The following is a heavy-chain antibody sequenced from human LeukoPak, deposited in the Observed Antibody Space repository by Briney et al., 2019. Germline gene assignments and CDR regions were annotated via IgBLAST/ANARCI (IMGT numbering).Heavy chain of an antibody. V-gene: IGHV5-51*01. D-gene: IGHD5-18*01. CDR1: GYNLIPYW. CDR3: ARRGTDGAMVTFDY. CDR2: IYPDDSET. Sequence: GESLKISCKGSGYNLIPYWIGWVRQMPGKGLEWMGIIYPDDSETRYSPSFQGQVTISADKSISTAYLQWSSLTASDTAMYYCARRGTDGAMVTFDYWGQGTLVTVSS. J-gene: IGHJ4*02.